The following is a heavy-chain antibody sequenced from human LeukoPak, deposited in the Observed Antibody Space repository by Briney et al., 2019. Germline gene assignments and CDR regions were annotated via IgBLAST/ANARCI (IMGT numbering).Heavy chain of an antibody. J-gene: IGHJ6*02. CDR2: IWYDGSNK. CDR1: GFTFSSYG. Sequence: GRSLRLSCAASGFTFSSYGMHCVRQAPGKGLEWVAVIWYDGSNKYYADSVKGRFTISRDNSKNTLYLQMNSLRAEDTAVYYCARERAGPYYYGMDVWGQGTTVTVSS. CDR3: ARERAGPYYYGMDV. V-gene: IGHV3-33*01.